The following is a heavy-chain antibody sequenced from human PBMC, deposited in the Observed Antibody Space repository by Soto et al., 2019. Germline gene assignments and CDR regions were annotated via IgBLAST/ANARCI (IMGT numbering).Heavy chain of an antibody. J-gene: IGHJ5*02. CDR1: GGTFSSYA. V-gene: IGHV1-69*13. CDR3: ARSHYDILTGYLNWFDP. Sequence: SVKVSCKASGGTFSSYAISWLLQAPGQGLEWMGGIIPIFGTANYAQKFQGRVTITADESTSTAYMELSSLRSEDTAVYYCARSHYDILTGYLNWFDPWGQGTLVTVSS. CDR2: IIPIFGTA. D-gene: IGHD3-9*01.